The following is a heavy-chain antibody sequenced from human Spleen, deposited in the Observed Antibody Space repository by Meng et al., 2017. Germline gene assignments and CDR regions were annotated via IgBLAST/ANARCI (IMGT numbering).Heavy chain of an antibody. J-gene: IGHJ4*02. V-gene: IGHV3-23*01. Sequence: GESLKISCAASGFTFSSYAMSWVRQAPGKGLEWGSTIGGSSGSTNYADSVKGRFTISRDNSKNTLYLQMNSLRAKDTALYYCARCRSQYYYTSEGYTFDYWGQGALVTVSS. CDR3: ARCRSQYYYTSEGYTFDY. CDR2: IGGSSGST. CDR1: GFTFSSYA. D-gene: IGHD3-10*01.